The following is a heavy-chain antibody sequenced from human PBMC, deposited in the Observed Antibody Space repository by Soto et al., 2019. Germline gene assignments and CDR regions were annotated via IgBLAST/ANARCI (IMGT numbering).Heavy chain of an antibody. Sequence: EVQLLESGGGLVQPGGSLRLSCAASGFTFSGYAMKWVRQAPGKGLEWVSLIGESGTPTYYADSVKGRFTISRDNSGNKLFLEMYSLRAEDTAVYYCARYIPGVRYYGMDVWGQGTTVTVSS. CDR2: IGESGTPT. CDR1: GFTFSGYA. V-gene: IGHV3-23*01. J-gene: IGHJ6*02. CDR3: ARYIPGVRYYGMDV. D-gene: IGHD2-2*01.